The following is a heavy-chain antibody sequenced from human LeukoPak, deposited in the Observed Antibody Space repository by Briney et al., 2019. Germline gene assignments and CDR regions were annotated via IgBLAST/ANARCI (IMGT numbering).Heavy chain of an antibody. CDR3: AGGTGASDAFNI. V-gene: IGHV6-1*01. D-gene: IGHD3/OR15-3a*01. CDR2: TYYKSKWYN. Sequence: SQTLSLTCAISGDSVSNNIAAWSWIRQSPSRGLEWLGRTYYKSKWYNDYAVSVKSRITINPDTSKNQFSLQLISVTPEDTAVYYCAGGTGASDAFNIWGQGTMVTVSS. J-gene: IGHJ3*02. CDR1: GDSVSNNIAA.